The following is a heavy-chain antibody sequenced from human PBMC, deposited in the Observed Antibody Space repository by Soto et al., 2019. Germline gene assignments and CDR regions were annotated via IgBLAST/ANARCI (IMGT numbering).Heavy chain of an antibody. CDR1: GGSISRGDYY. Sequence: PSDTLSITCTVSGGSISRGDYYWSWIRQPPGKGLEWIGYIYYSGSTYYNPSLKSRVTISVDTSKNQFSLKLSSVTAADTAVYYCARQTRGGSGSYYPDYWGQGTLVTVS. D-gene: IGHD3-10*01. CDR2: IYYSGST. CDR3: ARQTRGGSGSYYPDY. V-gene: IGHV4-30-4*02. J-gene: IGHJ4*02.